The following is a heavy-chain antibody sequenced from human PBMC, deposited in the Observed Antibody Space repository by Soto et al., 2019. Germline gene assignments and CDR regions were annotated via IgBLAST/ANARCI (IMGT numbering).Heavy chain of an antibody. V-gene: IGHV3-64D*06. CDR1: GVFFRRFT. Sequence: VGVPRLSFSASGVFFRRFTLPWVRPTPQKRLENILINDSKGQNTENAEAVKGGFSIPTDNPKNILYLQMTSLRSDDTAVYYCVKDRLRHCTSSSCYLLDYWGQGTPATVSS. J-gene: IGHJ4*02. CDR2: NDSKGQNT. D-gene: IGHD2-2*01. CDR3: VKDRLRHCTSSSCYLLDY.